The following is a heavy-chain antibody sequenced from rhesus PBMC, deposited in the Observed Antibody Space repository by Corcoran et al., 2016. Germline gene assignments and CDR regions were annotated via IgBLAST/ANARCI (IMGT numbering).Heavy chain of an antibody. V-gene: IGHV4-80*01. CDR1: GASISSYW. CDR2: INGNSGST. CDR3: ARDRYNLSNV. D-gene: IGHD3-3*01. J-gene: IGHJ5-1*01. Sequence: QVQLQESGPGLVKPSETLSLTCAVSGASISSYWWSWIRQPPGKGLEWIGEINGNSGSTYYNTSLKSRVSISKDSSKNKFSLKRNSVTAADTAVYYCARDRYNLSNVWGPGVLVTVSS.